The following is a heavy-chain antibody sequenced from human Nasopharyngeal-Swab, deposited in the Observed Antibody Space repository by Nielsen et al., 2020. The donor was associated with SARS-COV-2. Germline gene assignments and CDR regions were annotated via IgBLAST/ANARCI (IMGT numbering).Heavy chain of an antibody. J-gene: IGHJ6*03. V-gene: IGHV1-18*01. CDR3: ARVSRETEYSSSLYYYYYYMDV. Sequence: WVRQAPGQGLEWMGWISAYNGNTNYAQKLQGRVTMTTDTSTSTAYMELRSLRSDDTAVYYCARVSRETEYSSSLYYYYYYMDVWGKGTTVTVSS. D-gene: IGHD6-6*01. CDR2: ISAYNGNT.